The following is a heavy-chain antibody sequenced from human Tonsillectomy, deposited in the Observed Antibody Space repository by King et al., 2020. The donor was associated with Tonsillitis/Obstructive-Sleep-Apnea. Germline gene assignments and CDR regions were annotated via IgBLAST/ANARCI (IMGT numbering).Heavy chain of an antibody. J-gene: IGHJ4*02. V-gene: IGHV3-23*04. CDR2: ISGSGGST. CDR3: AKITSYSSGWYAGLFDY. D-gene: IGHD6-19*01. Sequence: VQLVESGGGLVQPGGSLRLSCAASGFTFSSYAMTWVRQAPGKGLEWVSAISGSGGSTYSADFVMGRFTISRDNSKNTLYLQMNTLRAEDTAVYYCAKITSYSSGWYAGLFDYWGQGTLVTVSS. CDR1: GFTFSSYA.